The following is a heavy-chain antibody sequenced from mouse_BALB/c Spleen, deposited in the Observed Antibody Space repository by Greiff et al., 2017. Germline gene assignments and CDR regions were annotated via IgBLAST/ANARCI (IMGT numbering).Heavy chain of an antibody. D-gene: IGHD1-2*01. J-gene: IGHJ1*01. CDR1: GYTFTSYW. V-gene: IGHV1-7*01. CDR2: INPSTGYT. Sequence: QVQLQQSGAELAKPGASVKMSCKASGYTFTSYWMHWVKQRPGQGLEWIGYINPSTGYTEYNQKFKDKATLTADKSSSTAYMQLSSLTSEDSAVYYCARRLRLPYWYFDVWGAGTTVTVSS. CDR3: ARRLRLPYWYFDV.